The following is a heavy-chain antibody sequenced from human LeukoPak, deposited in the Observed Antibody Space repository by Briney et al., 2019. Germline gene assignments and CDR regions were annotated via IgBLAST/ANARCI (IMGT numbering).Heavy chain of an antibody. J-gene: IGHJ3*02. Sequence: SETLSLTCTVYGGSFTAFYWSWIRQPPGKGLEWVGEVNHSGSTNYNPSLKSRVTISVDTSKNQFSLKLSSVTAADTAVYYCARGADLYYDFWSGYVSAFDIWGQGTMVTVSS. CDR3: ARGADLYYDFWSGYVSAFDI. CDR2: VNHSGST. D-gene: IGHD3-3*01. V-gene: IGHV4-34*01. CDR1: GGSFTAFY.